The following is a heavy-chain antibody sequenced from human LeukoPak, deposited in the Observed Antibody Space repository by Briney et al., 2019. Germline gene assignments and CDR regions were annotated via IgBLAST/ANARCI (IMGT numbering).Heavy chain of an antibody. CDR1: GFTFSSYW. CDR2: IKQDGSEK. CDR3: ARDENYDFWSGYQYYYGMDV. V-gene: IGHV3-7*01. J-gene: IGHJ6*02. Sequence: GGSLRLSCAASGFTFSSYWMSWVRQAPGKGPEWVANIKQDGSEKYYVDSVKGRFTISRDNAKNSLYLQMNNLRAEDTAVYYCARDENYDFWSGYQYYYGMDVWGQGTTVTVSS. D-gene: IGHD3-3*01.